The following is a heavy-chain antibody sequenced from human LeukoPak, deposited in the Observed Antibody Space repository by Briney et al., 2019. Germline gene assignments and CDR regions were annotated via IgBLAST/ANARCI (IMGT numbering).Heavy chain of an antibody. CDR2: IIPIFGSA. CDR3: ASGMITFGGVIVIPPTFDY. V-gene: IGHV1-69*13. D-gene: IGHD3-16*02. Sequence: SVKVSCKASGGTFRSYAISWVRPTRGQGLERMGGIIPIFGSANYAQKFQGRVTLTADESTSTAYMELSSLRSEDTAVYYCASGMITFGGVIVIPPTFDYWGQGTLVTASS. J-gene: IGHJ4*02. CDR1: GGTFRSYA.